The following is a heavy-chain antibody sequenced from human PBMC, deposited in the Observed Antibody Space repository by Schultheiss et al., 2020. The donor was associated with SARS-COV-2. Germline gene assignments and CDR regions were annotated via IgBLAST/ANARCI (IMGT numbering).Heavy chain of an antibody. D-gene: IGHD3-22*01. CDR2: IYYSAST. Sequence: SETLSLTCTVSGGSISSSTYYWGWIRQPPGKGLEWIGSIYYSASTNYNPSLKSRVTMSVDTSKNQFSLKLKSVTAADAAVYFCARQSKYDRGGYQDAFDIWGQGTMVTVSS. J-gene: IGHJ3*02. V-gene: IGHV4-39*07. CDR3: ARQSKYDRGGYQDAFDI. CDR1: GGSISSSTYY.